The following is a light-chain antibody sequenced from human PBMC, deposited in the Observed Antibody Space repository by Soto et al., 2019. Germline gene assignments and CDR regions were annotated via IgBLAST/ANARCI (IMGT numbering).Light chain of an antibody. CDR1: QSVSSY. Sequence: IVLTQSPAPLSLSPGERATLSCRASQSVSSYLAWYQQKPGQAPRLLIYDASNRASGIPATISGSGTGTAVTLAISSLEPEDGAADYGQQRRNWRGFTCGPGTQGDSK. J-gene: IGKJ3*01. CDR2: DAS. CDR3: QQRRNWRGFT. V-gene: IGKV3-11*01.